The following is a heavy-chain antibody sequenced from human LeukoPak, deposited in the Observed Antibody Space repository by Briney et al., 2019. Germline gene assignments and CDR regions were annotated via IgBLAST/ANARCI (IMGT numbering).Heavy chain of an antibody. J-gene: IGHJ4*02. CDR3: ANDFQWGLDY. CDR2: IRQDGTDK. CDR1: GCTFSKNG. D-gene: IGHD1-26*01. Sequence: GGSLRLSCAVSGCTFSKNGMHWVRQAPGKGLEWVAYIRQDGTDKYYADSVKGRFTISRDSRKNMLYLQMNSLRVEETAVYYCANDFQWGLDYWGPGTPVIVSS. V-gene: IGHV3-30*02.